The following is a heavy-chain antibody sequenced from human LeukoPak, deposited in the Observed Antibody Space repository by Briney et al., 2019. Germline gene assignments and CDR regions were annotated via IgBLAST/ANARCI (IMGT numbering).Heavy chain of an antibody. J-gene: IGHJ4*02. Sequence: GGSLRLSCGASGFTFSSYAMSWVRQAPGKGLEWVSVIYSGGSTYYADSVKGRFTISRDNSKNTLYLQMNSLRAEDTAVYYCARSSSGYRYFDYWGQGTLVTVSS. D-gene: IGHD3-22*01. CDR2: IYSGGST. V-gene: IGHV3-53*01. CDR3: ARSSSGYRYFDY. CDR1: GFTFSSYA.